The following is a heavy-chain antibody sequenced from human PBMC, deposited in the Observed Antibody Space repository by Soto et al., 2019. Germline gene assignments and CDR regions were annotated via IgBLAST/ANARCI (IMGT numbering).Heavy chain of an antibody. V-gene: IGHV4-61*01. Sequence: KPSETLSLTCTVSGGSVSSGNFYWSWIRQPPGKGLEWIGYIYYSGSTNYNPSLKSRVTISVDTSKNQFSLELSSVTAADTAVYYCARDAPYPQGKWLNLDLWGQGTLVTVSS. D-gene: IGHD5-12*01. J-gene: IGHJ5*02. CDR2: IYYSGST. CDR1: GGSVSSGNFY. CDR3: ARDAPYPQGKWLNLDL.